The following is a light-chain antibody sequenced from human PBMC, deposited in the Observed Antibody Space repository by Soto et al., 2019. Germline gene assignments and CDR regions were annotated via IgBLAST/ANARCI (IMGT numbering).Light chain of an antibody. J-gene: IGKJ1*01. CDR2: GAS. CDR3: HHYGNGLST. Sequence: EIVLTQSPGTLSLAPGEGATLSCRASQSVSSKYLAWYQQKPGQAPRLLIHGASSRATGIPDRFSGSGSGTDFTLTISRLEPEDFAVYFCHHYGNGLSTFGQGTRVEIK. CDR1: QSVSSKY. V-gene: IGKV3-20*01.